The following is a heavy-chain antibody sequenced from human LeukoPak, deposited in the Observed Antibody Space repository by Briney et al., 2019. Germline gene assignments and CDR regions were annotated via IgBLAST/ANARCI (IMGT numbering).Heavy chain of an antibody. CDR2: IRYDGSNK. V-gene: IGHV3-30*02. CDR1: GFTFSSYG. D-gene: IGHD4-17*01. Sequence: GGSLRLSCAASGFTFSSYGMHWVRQAPGKGLEGLAFIRYDGSNKYYADSVKGRFTISRDNSKNTLYLQMSSLRAEDTAVYYCARGYGEDFDYWGQGTLVTVSS. CDR3: ARGYGEDFDY. J-gene: IGHJ4*02.